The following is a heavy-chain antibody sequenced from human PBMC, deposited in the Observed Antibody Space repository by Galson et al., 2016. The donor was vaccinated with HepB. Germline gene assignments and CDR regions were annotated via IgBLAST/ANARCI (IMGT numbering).Heavy chain of an antibody. V-gene: IGHV4-59*01. Sequence: SETLSLTCNVSGGSISSYFWSWIRQTPGKELEWIGYIYKTGSTNYSPSLKSRVSISVDTSRNQFSLKVRSVTAADTAVYYCARGVTGTPYFDSWGQGILVTVSS. CDR3: ARGVTGTPYFDS. J-gene: IGHJ4*02. CDR1: GGSISSYF. CDR2: IYKTGST. D-gene: IGHD1-14*01.